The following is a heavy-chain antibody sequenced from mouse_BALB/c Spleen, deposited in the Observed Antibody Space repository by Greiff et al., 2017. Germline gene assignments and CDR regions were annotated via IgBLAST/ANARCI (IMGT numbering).Heavy chain of an antibody. CDR2: ISDGGSYT. CDR3: ARLPIYYDYDGPPYYAMDY. D-gene: IGHD2-4*01. J-gene: IGHJ4*01. V-gene: IGHV5-4*02. CDR1: GFTFSDYY. Sequence: EVKLMESGGGLVKPGGSLKLSCAASGFTFSDYYMYWVRQTPEKRLEWVATISDGGSYTYYPDSVKGRFTISRDNAKNNLYLQMSSLKSEDTAMYYCARLPIYYDYDGPPYYAMDYWGQGTSVTVSS.